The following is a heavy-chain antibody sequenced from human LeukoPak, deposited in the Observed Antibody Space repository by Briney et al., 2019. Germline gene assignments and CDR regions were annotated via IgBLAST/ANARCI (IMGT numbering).Heavy chain of an antibody. V-gene: IGHV3-48*03. D-gene: IGHD3-16*01. CDR2: ISIRGDTI. CDR3: AREAEIRRNFYYMDV. J-gene: IGHJ6*03. Sequence: GGSLRLSCAASGFSFSSYEMNWVRQAPGKGLELVSYISIRGDTISYADSVKGRSTVSRDNAKNSLYLQMNGLRAEDTAVYYCAREAEIRRNFYYMDVWGKGTTVTVSS. CDR1: GFSFSSYE.